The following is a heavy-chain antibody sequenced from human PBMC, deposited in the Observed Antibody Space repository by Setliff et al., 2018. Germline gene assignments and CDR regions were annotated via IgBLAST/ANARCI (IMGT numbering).Heavy chain of an antibody. CDR3: AKDAYDSSGYGGHYFDY. CDR1: GFTFNSYA. V-gene: IGHV3-30*11. D-gene: IGHD3-22*01. CDR2: TRLDGNSK. Sequence: PGGSLRLSCVASGFTFNSYAMHWVRQAPGKGLEWLAVTRLDGNSKYYADSVKGRFTISRDNSKNTLYLQMSSLRAEDSAIYYCAKDAYDSSGYGGHYFDYWGQGALVTVSS. J-gene: IGHJ4*02.